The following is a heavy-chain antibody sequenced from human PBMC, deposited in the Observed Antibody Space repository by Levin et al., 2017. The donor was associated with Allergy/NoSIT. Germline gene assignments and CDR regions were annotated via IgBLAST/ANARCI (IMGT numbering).Heavy chain of an antibody. CDR3: AKEPGLLVRKSPHFDY. V-gene: IGHV3-23*01. CDR2: ISGSGGST. J-gene: IGHJ4*02. CDR1: GFTFSSYA. Sequence: GESLKISCAASGFTFSSYAMSWVRQAPGKGLEWVSAISGSGGSTYYADSVKGRFTISRDNSKNTLYLQMNSLRAEDTAVYYCAKEPGLLVRKSPHFDYWGQGTLVTVSS. D-gene: IGHD6-13*01.